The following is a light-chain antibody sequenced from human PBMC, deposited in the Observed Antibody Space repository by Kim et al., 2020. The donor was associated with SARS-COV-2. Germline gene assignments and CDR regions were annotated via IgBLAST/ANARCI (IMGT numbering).Light chain of an antibody. CDR2: NND. J-gene: IGLJ3*02. V-gene: IGLV1-44*01. CDR1: SSSIGSNT. CDR3: AAWDDSVNGWG. Sequence: GQRVTMSCFGSSSSIGSNTVNLYQHLRRTAPKPVIFNNDQRPSGVPALFSSSKSGTSATLAISGLRTEDDADYYCAAWDDSVNGWGFGGGTQLTVL.